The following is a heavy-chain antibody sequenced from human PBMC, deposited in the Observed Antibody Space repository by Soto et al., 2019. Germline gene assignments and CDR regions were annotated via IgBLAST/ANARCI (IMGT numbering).Heavy chain of an antibody. CDR2: IFHVGNT. CDR3: AGGYGYYSAEYLEN. V-gene: IGHV4-4*02. CDR1: GGSISSRDW. J-gene: IGHJ1*01. Sequence: QVQLQESAPGLVKPSGTLSLTCAVSGGSISSRDWWIWVRQPPGKGLEWIGEIFHVGNTNYNPSLKSRITISIDKSRTQFSLRLRSVTAADTAVYYCAGGYGYYSAEYLENWGQDTLVSVSS. D-gene: IGHD5-18*01.